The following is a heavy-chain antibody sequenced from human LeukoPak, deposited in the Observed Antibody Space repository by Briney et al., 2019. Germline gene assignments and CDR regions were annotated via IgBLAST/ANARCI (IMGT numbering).Heavy chain of an antibody. D-gene: IGHD3-9*01. CDR1: GFTFSDYN. V-gene: IGHV3-11*01. J-gene: IGHJ6*02. Sequence: GGPLRLSCTASGFTFSDYNMNWLRQAPGKGLEWVSYITNSGSTIRYADSVKGRFTISRDNAKNSLYLQMNSLRAEDTAVYYCARSIGLTGGGVDVWGQGTTVTVSS. CDR3: ARSIGLTGGGVDV. CDR2: ITNSGSTI.